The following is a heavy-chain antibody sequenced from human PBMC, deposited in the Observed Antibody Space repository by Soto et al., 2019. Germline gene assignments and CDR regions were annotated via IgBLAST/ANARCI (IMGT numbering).Heavy chain of an antibody. Sequence: ASVKVSCKASGYSFSFYGISWVRQAPGQGLEWMGWINTYNGNTNHAQKLQGRVTMTTDTSTSTAYMELRSLRSDDTAVYYCARGVGSGTYYNQYNWFDPWGQGTLVTVSS. D-gene: IGHD3-10*01. V-gene: IGHV1-18*01. CDR1: GYSFSFYG. CDR3: ARGVGSGTYYNQYNWFDP. CDR2: INTYNGNT. J-gene: IGHJ5*02.